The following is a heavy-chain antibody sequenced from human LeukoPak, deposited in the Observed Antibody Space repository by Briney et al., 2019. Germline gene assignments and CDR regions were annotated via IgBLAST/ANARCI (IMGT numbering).Heavy chain of an antibody. D-gene: IGHD5-18*01. Sequence: GGSLRLSCAASGLNFNYYAMSWVRQAPGKGLEWVSGISDNEEVPYYTDSVKGRFTISRDNAKNTVYLQLNNLRADDTAVYFCARHDSFIPYWGQGTLVSVSS. CDR1: GLNFNYYA. V-gene: IGHV3-23*01. CDR2: ISDNEEVP. CDR3: ARHDSFIPY. J-gene: IGHJ4*02.